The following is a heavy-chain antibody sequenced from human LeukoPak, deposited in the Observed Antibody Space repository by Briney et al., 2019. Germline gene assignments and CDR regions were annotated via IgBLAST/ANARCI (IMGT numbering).Heavy chain of an antibody. CDR1: GGSFSDYY. Sequence: SETLSLTCAVYGGSFSDYYWSWIRQPPGKGLEWIGEINHSGRTNYNPSLKSRVTISVDTSKNQFSLKLSSVTAADTALYYCAREEISDDFWSDYPPVGYMDVWGKGTPVTVSS. D-gene: IGHD3-3*01. CDR2: INHSGRT. CDR3: AREEISDDFWSDYPPVGYMDV. J-gene: IGHJ6*03. V-gene: IGHV4-34*01.